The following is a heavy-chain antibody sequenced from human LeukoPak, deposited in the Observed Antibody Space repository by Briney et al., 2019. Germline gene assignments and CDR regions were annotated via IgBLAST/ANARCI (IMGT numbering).Heavy chain of an antibody. D-gene: IGHD3-10*01. J-gene: IGHJ4*02. V-gene: IGHV1-8*03. CDR2: MNPNSGNT. Sequence: ASVKLSCKASGYTFTSYDINWVRPATGQGLEWMGWMNPNSGNTGYAQKFQGRVTITRNTSISTAYMELSSLRSEDTAVYYCARAPMVRGAYFDYWGQGTLVTVSS. CDR1: GYTFTSYD. CDR3: ARAPMVRGAYFDY.